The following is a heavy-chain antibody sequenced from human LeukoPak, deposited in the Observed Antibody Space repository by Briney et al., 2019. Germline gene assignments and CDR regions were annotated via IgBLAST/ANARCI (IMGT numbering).Heavy chain of an antibody. CDR2: ISGSGGST. CDR1: GFTFSSYG. CDR3: AKGRGDYVWGSYRPFDY. J-gene: IGHJ4*02. Sequence: GGSLRLSCAASGFTFSSYGMSWVRQAPGKGLEWVSAISGSGGSTYYADSVKGRFTISRDNSKNTLYLQMNSLRAEDTAVYYCAKGRGDYVWGSYRPFDYWGQGTLVTVSS. D-gene: IGHD3-16*02. V-gene: IGHV3-23*01.